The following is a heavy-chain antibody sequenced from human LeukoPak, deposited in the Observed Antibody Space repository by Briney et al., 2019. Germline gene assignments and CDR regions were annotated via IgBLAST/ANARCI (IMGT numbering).Heavy chain of an antibody. Sequence: GGSLRLSCAASGFTVSSNYMSWVRQAPGKGLEWVSVIYSGGSTYYADSVKGRFTISRDNSKNMLYLQMNSLRAEDTAVYYCAREVYSYDFNFDYWGQGTLVTVSS. CDR2: IYSGGST. J-gene: IGHJ4*02. D-gene: IGHD5-18*01. V-gene: IGHV3-66*01. CDR3: AREVYSYDFNFDY. CDR1: GFTVSSNY.